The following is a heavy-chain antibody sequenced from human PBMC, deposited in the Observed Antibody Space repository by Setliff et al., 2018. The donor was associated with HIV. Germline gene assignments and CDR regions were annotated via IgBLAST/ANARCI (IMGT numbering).Heavy chain of an antibody. D-gene: IGHD3-22*01. Sequence: GVLRLSCTASGFTFGDYAMTWVRQAPGKGLEWVGFIRSKAYGGTTEYAASVKGRFTISRDDSKSIAYLQMNSLRAEDTAIYYCARDYNYIFDSWGQGVLVTVSS. J-gene: IGHJ4*02. CDR2: IRSKAYGGTT. CDR1: GFTFGDYA. V-gene: IGHV3-49*04. CDR3: ARDYNYIFDS.